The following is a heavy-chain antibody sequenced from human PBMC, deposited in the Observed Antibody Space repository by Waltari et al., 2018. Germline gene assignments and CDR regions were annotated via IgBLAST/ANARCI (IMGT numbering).Heavy chain of an antibody. CDR1: GFTFSSYA. V-gene: IGHV3-23*04. J-gene: IGHJ6*03. D-gene: IGHD3-3*01. Sequence: EVQLVESGGGLVQPGGSLRLSCAASGFTFSSYAMSWVRQAPGKGLEWVSAISGSGGSTYYADSVKGRFTISRDNSKNTLYLQMNSLRAEDTAVYYCAKATKEWSGLSRGYYYYYMDVWGKGTTVTVSS. CDR2: ISGSGGST. CDR3: AKATKEWSGLSRGYYYYYMDV.